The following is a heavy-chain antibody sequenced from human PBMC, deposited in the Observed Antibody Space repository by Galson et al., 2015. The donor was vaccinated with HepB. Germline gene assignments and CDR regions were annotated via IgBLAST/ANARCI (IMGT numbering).Heavy chain of an antibody. D-gene: IGHD2-15*01. CDR2: ITSNGGTT. Sequence: SLRLSCAASGFTFNYYYMSWTRQAPGKGLEWVAYITSNGGTTYYTDSAKGRFTISRDNAKNTLYLQMNSLRAEDAAVYYCARLSDCSGGMRQSGYYGMDVWGQGTTVTVSS. CDR3: ARLSDCSGGMRQSGYYGMDV. CDR1: GFTFNYYY. V-gene: IGHV3-11*01. J-gene: IGHJ6*02.